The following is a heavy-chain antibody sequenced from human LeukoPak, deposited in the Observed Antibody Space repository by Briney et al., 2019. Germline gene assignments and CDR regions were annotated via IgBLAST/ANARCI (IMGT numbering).Heavy chain of an antibody. D-gene: IGHD3-10*01. J-gene: IGHJ4*02. CDR2: IIHSGGT. V-gene: IGHV4-34*12. Sequence: SETLSLTCAVYGGSFSGYYWSWIRQHPGKGLEWIGEIIHSGGTNYNPSPKSRVTTSVDTSKNQFSLKLSSVTAADTAVNSWPRDAIGSGSTDYWGQGTLVTVSS. CDR1: GGSFSGYY. CDR3: PRDAIGSGSTDY.